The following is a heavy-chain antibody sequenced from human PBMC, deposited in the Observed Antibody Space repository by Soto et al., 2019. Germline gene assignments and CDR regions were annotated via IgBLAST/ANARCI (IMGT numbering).Heavy chain of an antibody. CDR1: GGSISSSGYY. Sequence: QLQLQESGPGLVKPSETLSLTCTVSGGSISSSGYYWGWIRQPPGKGLEWIAYISYSGSTYYNPSLKSRVTISADTSKNRSSLRLSSVTAPDTAVYYCARSRTGGYYYSMEVWGKGTTVTVSS. D-gene: IGHD1-1*01. CDR3: ARSRTGGYYYSMEV. CDR2: ISYSGST. J-gene: IGHJ6*03. V-gene: IGHV4-39*01.